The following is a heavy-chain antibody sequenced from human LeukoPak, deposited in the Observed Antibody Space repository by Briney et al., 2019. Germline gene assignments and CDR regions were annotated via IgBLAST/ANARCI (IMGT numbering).Heavy chain of an antibody. CDR2: IHPDGSSI. Sequence: GGSLRLSCAASGFTFSSYWMHWVRQAPGKGLVWVSRIHPDGSSISYADSVKGRFTISRDNAKNTLSLQMNSLRAEDTGVYFCLRSTSGSYGHFDFWGQGTLVTVSS. J-gene: IGHJ4*02. V-gene: IGHV3-74*01. CDR1: GFTFSSYW. CDR3: LRSTSGSYGHFDF. D-gene: IGHD3-10*01.